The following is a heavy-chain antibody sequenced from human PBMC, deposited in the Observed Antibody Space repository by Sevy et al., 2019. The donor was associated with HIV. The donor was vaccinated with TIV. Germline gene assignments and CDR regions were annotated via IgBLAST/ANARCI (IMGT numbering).Heavy chain of an antibody. Sequence: GGSLRLSCTASGFTFSNHAMHWVRQGPGKGPEWVAYKRNDGSHEYYADSVKGRFTISRDNSKNTLYLQMNSLRPEDTAVYYCARDRKVLLVVYAIPFDAFDIWGQGTMVTVSS. V-gene: IGHV3-30*02. CDR3: ARDRKVLLVVYAIPFDAFDI. D-gene: IGHD2-8*02. CDR2: KRNDGSHE. CDR1: GFTFSNHA. J-gene: IGHJ3*02.